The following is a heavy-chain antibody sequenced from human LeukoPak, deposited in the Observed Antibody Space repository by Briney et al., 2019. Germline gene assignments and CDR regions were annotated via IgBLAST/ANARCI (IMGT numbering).Heavy chain of an antibody. V-gene: IGHV3-33*01. Sequence: GRSLRLSCAASGFTFSSYGMHWVRQAPGKGLEWVAVIWYDGSNKYYADSVKGRFTISRDNSKNTLYLQMNSLRAEDTAVYYCARAFDSSGYYYYYYGMDVWGQGTTVTVSS. CDR1: GFTFSSYG. D-gene: IGHD3-22*01. CDR2: IWYDGSNK. CDR3: ARAFDSSGYYYYYYGMDV. J-gene: IGHJ6*02.